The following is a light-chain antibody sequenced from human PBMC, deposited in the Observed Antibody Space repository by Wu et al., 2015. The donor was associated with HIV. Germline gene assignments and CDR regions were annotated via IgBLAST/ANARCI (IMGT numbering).Light chain of an antibody. CDR1: QDIKSY. J-gene: IGKJ2*01. CDR2: DAS. V-gene: IGKV1-9*01. Sequence: IQLTQSPSSLSASVGDRIIITCRASQDIKSYLAWYQQIPGKAPKLLIYDASTLDIGVPSRFTGSGSGTEFTLIINSLQPEDFATYYCQHLNGYPQNFGPGTKLEI. CDR3: QHLNGYPQN.